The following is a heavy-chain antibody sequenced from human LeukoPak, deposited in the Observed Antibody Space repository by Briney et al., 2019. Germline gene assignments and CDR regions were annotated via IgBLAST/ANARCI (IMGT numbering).Heavy chain of an antibody. CDR1: GFTFNNYA. V-gene: IGHV3-23*01. CDR2: ISGSGGST. Sequence: GGSLRLSCAASGFTFNNYAMIWVRQAPGKGLEWVSAISGSGGSTYYADSVKGRFTISRDNSKNTLYLQMNSLRAEDTAVYYCAKGYDSSGYLVWGQGTLVTVSS. CDR3: AKGYDSSGYLV. D-gene: IGHD3-22*01. J-gene: IGHJ4*02.